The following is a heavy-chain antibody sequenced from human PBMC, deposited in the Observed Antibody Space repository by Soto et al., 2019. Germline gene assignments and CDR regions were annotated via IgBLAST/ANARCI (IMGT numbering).Heavy chain of an antibody. J-gene: IGHJ4*02. CDR1: GYTLTELS. CDR3: ATVLAYDYGDQIDY. V-gene: IGHV1-24*01. D-gene: IGHD4-17*01. CDR2: LDPEDGET. Sequence: ASVKGSCKVSGYTLTELSMHWVRQAPGKGLEWMGGLDPEDGETIYAQKFQGRVTMTEDTSTDTAYMELSSLRSEDTAVYYCATVLAYDYGDQIDYWGQGTLVTVSS.